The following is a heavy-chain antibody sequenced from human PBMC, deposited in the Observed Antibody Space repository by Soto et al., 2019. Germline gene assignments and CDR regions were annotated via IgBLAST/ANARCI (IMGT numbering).Heavy chain of an antibody. CDR2: ISYNSGSI. Sequence: GGSLRLSCVASGFTFSEYAMHWVRQAPGKGLEWVSGISYNSGSIGYAASVKGRFSVSRENDKKSLYLQMDNLRHEDTAFYYCTTGDPYHTGADYWGQGTLVTVSS. CDR1: GFTFSEYA. CDR3: TTGDPYHTGADY. J-gene: IGHJ4*02. D-gene: IGHD2-21*02. V-gene: IGHV3-9*01.